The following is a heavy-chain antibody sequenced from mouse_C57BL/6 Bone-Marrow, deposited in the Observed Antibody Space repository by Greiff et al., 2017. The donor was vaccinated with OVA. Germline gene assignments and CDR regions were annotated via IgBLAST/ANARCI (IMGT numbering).Heavy chain of an antibody. J-gene: IGHJ3*01. Sequence: VMLKESGPGLVAPSQCLSITCTVSGFSLTSYAISWVRQPPGQGLEWLGVIWTGGGTTYNSALKSRLSISKDNSKSQFFLKMNSLQTDDTAWYYCASNVYDLAYWGQGTLVTVSA. V-gene: IGHV2-9-1*01. CDR2: IWTGGGT. D-gene: IGHD2-12*01. CDR1: GFSLTSYA. CDR3: ASNVYDLAY.